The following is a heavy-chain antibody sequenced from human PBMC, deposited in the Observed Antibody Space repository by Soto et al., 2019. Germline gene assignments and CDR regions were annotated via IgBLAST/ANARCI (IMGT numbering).Heavy chain of an antibody. J-gene: IGHJ4*02. CDR1: GGSISSSNW. V-gene: IGHV4-4*02. CDR3: ARVAVAVTRVDY. Sequence: QVQLQESGPGLVKPSGTLSLTCAVSGGSISSSNWWSWVRQPPGKGLEWIGEIYHSGSTNYNPSLKSRVTTSVDKSKNHFYLKLSSVTAADTALYYCARVAVAVTRVDYWGPATLVTVSS. D-gene: IGHD6-19*01. CDR2: IYHSGST.